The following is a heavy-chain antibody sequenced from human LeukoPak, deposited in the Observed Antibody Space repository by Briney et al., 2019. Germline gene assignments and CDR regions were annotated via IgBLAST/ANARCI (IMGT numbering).Heavy chain of an antibody. CDR3: AKARGSGDIYYDSSGYSAVFDY. J-gene: IGHJ4*02. Sequence: GGSLRLSCAASGFTFSSYAMSWVRQAPGEGLEWVSALSGSGATTYNADSVKGRFTISRDNSKNTLYLQMNSLRAEDTAVYYCAKARGSGDIYYDSSGYSAVFDYWGQGTLVTVSS. V-gene: IGHV3-23*01. CDR2: LSGSGATT. D-gene: IGHD3-22*01. CDR1: GFTFSSYA.